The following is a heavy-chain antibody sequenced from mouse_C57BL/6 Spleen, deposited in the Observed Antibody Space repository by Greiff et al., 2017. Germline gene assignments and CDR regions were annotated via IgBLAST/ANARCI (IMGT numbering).Heavy chain of an antibody. CDR3: ERQERYCYGSSYGGYAMDY. D-gene: IGHD1-1*01. Sequence: EVKLVESGGGLVQPGGSLKLSCAASGFTFSDYYMYWVRQTPEKRLEWVAYISNGGGSTYYPDTVKGRFTISSDNAKNTLYLQMSRLKSEDTAMYYCERQERYCYGSSYGGYAMDYWGQGTSVTVSS. V-gene: IGHV5-12*01. J-gene: IGHJ4*01. CDR1: GFTFSDYY. CDR2: ISNGGGST.